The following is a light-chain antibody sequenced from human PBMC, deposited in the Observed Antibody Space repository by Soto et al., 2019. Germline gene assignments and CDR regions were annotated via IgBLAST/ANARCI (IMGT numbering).Light chain of an antibody. CDR3: QQYNNWPSIT. CDR1: QSVSNN. J-gene: IGKJ5*01. Sequence: DIVMTQSPATLSVSPGERATLSCRASQSVSNNYLAWYQQKPGQAPRLLIYGASTRATGIPARFSGSGSGTEFTLTISSLQSEDFAVYYCQQYNNWPSITFGQGTRLEIK. CDR2: GAS. V-gene: IGKV3-15*01.